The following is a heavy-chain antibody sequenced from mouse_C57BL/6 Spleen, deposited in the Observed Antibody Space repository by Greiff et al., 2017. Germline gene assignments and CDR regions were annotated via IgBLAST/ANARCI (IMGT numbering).Heavy chain of an antibody. CDR3: ARHEAYYGSRRDYYFDD. V-gene: IGHV1-62-2*01. Sequence: QVQLKESGAELVKPGASVKLSCKASGYTFTEYTIHWVKQRSGQGLEWIGWFYPGSGSIKYNEKFKDKATLTADKSSSTVYRELSRLTSEDSAVYFCARHEAYYGSRRDYYFDDWGQGTTLTVSS. CDR1: GYTFTEYT. CDR2: FYPGSGSI. J-gene: IGHJ2*01. D-gene: IGHD1-1*01.